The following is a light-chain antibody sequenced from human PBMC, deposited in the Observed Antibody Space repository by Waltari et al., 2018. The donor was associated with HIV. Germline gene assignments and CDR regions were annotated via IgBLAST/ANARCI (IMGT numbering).Light chain of an antibody. CDR3: SSYTSTSTLL. V-gene: IGLV2-14*01. CDR2: DAN. J-gene: IGLJ3*02. CDR1: SSDICSYHY. Sequence: QSALTQPAYVSGSLGPSITISCIGTSSDICSYHYFSWYQHHPDKAPTLVIYDANAPPSGVPFRFSGSKSGNTASLTISGLQAEDEADYYCSSYTSTSTLLFGGGTKVTVL.